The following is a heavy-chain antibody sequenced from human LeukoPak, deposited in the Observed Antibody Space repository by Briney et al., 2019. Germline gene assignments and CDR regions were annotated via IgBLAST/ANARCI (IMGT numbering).Heavy chain of an antibody. CDR1: GGSISSSSYY. Sequence: KPSETLSLTCTVSGGSISSSSYYWGWIRQPPGKGLEWIGSIYYSGSTYYNPSLKSRVTISVDTSKNQFSLKLSSVTAADTAVYYCARDARRSFDYWGQGTLVTVSS. CDR3: ARDARRSFDY. J-gene: IGHJ4*02. V-gene: IGHV4-39*07. CDR2: IYYSGST. D-gene: IGHD6-6*01.